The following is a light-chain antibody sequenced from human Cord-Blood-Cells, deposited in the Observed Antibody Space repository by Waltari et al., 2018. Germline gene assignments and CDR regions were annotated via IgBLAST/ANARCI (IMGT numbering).Light chain of an antibody. CDR1: SSDVGGYNY. CDR3: CSYAGSYTYVV. Sequence: QSALTQPRSVSGSPGQSVTISCTGTSSDVGGYNYVSWYQQHPGKTPKLMIHDVSKRSSGVPDRFSGSKSGNTASLTISGLQAEDEADYYCCSYAGSYTYVVFGGGTKLTVL. CDR2: DVS. J-gene: IGLJ2*01. V-gene: IGLV2-11*01.